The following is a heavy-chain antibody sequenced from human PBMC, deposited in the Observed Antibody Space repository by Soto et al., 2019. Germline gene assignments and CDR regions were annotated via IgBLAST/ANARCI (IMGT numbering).Heavy chain of an antibody. CDR2: IYYSGRT. J-gene: IGHJ4*02. Sequence: QVQLQESGPGLVKPSETLSLTCTVSGGSIRDYFWTWIRQPPGKGLEWIGYIYYSGRTNYNPSLKSRVSISVDTSKNPFSLQLRSVTAADTAVYYCARVGGDDFGDSGGFGYWGQGTLVTVSS. CDR1: GGSIRDYF. V-gene: IGHV4-59*01. CDR3: ARVGGDDFGDSGGFGY. D-gene: IGHD4-17*01.